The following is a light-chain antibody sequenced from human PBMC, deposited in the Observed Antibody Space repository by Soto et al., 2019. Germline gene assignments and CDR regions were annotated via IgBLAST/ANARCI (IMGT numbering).Light chain of an antibody. CDR2: GAS. CDR1: QDVNTN. CDR3: QHYNGWPPYT. Sequence: EIVMTQSPVTLSVSPGERATLSCRASQDVNTNLAWYQQKPGQAPRLLIYGASTRATGIAARFSGTGSGTQVTLTISKLQSGDFAVYYCQHYNGWPPYTFGQGTKLDSK. J-gene: IGKJ2*01. V-gene: IGKV3-15*01.